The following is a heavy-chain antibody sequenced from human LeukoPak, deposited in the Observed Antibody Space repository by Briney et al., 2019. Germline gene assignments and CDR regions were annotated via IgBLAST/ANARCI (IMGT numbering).Heavy chain of an antibody. V-gene: IGHV6-1*01. CDR2: TYYRSKWSN. CDR3: ARRITAAGWWFDP. CDR1: GDSVSSNSAT. J-gene: IGHJ5*02. D-gene: IGHD6-13*01. Sequence: SQTLSLTFAISGDSVSSNSATWNWIRQSPSRGLEWLGRTYYRSKWSNDYAVSVKSRITITPDTSKHQFSLQLNSVTPDDTAVYYCARRITAAGWWFDPWGQGTLVTVSS.